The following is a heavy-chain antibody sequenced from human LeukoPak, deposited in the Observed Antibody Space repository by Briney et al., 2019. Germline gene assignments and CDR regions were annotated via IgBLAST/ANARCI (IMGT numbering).Heavy chain of an antibody. Sequence: GGSLRLSCEASGLTFSSYWMSWVRQAPGKGLEWVANMNQDGSEKYYVDSVKGRFTISRDNAKNSLYLQMNSLRAEDTAVYYCARDSENSGFGAFDIWGQGTMVTVSS. D-gene: IGHD3-22*01. J-gene: IGHJ3*02. CDR1: GLTFSSYW. V-gene: IGHV3-7*04. CDR2: MNQDGSEK. CDR3: ARDSENSGFGAFDI.